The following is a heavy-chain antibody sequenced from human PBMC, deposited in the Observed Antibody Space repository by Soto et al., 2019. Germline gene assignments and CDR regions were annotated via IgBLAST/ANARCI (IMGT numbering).Heavy chain of an antibody. Sequence: GGSLRLSCAVSGFTFSSYSMNWVRQAPGKGLEWVSYISTGSTIYYGDSVKGRFTISRDNAKNSVYLQMNSLRDEDTAVYYCARGAVVPAAISYGMDVWGKGTTVTVSS. CDR1: GFTFSSYS. D-gene: IGHD2-2*01. CDR2: ISTGSTI. J-gene: IGHJ6*04. V-gene: IGHV3-48*02. CDR3: ARGAVVPAAISYGMDV.